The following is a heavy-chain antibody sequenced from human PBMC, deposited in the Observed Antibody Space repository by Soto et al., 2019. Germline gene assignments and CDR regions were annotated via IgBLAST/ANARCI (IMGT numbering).Heavy chain of an antibody. CDR2: ISGNGGST. V-gene: IGHV3-23*01. D-gene: IGHD2-2*01. CDR3: AKDIVVVPAAMDAFNI. J-gene: IGHJ3*02. Sequence: GGSLRLSCAASGFTFSNYAMSWVRQAPGKGLEWVSSISGNGGSTYYADSVKGRFSISRDNSKNTLYLQMNSLRAEDTAVYYCAKDIVVVPAAMDAFNIWGQGTMVTVSS. CDR1: GFTFSNYA.